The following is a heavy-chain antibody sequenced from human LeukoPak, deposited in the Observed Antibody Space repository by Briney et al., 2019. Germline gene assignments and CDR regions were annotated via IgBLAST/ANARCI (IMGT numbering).Heavy chain of an antibody. CDR1: GYTFTDYY. CDR3: ARETGALVSGSYFIGYYYYMDV. CDR2: IDPNSGGT. J-gene: IGHJ6*03. Sequence: GASVKVSCKASGYTFTDYYVHWVRQAPGQGLEWMGWIDPNSGGTNYAQKFQGRVTMTRDTSISTAYMELSRLRSDDTAVYYCARETGALVSGSYFIGYYYYMDVWGKGTTVTVSS. V-gene: IGHV1-2*02. D-gene: IGHD1-26*01.